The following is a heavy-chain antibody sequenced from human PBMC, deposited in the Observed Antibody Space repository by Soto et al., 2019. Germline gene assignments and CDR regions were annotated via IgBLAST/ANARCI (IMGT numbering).Heavy chain of an antibody. Sequence: PGESLKTSCKGSGYSFTNYWISWVRELAGKGLGWVGRIDPTDSYTTYSPSFQGHVTISVDKSISTAYLQWSSLKASDTAMYYCARRYCSSASCPMNYYGMDVWGQGTTVTVSS. V-gene: IGHV5-10-1*01. D-gene: IGHD2-2*01. CDR2: IDPTDSYT. CDR1: GYSFTNYW. J-gene: IGHJ6*02. CDR3: ARRYCSSASCPMNYYGMDV.